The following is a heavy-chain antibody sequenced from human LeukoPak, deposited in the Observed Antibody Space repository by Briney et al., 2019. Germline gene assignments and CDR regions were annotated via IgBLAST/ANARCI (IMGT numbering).Heavy chain of an antibody. J-gene: IGHJ4*02. D-gene: IGHD6-19*01. V-gene: IGHV2-70*11. CDR2: IDWDDDK. CDR1: GISLSTSGMC. CDR3: ARISYSSGWSYYFDY. Sequence: SGPTLVNPTQTLTLTCTFSGISLSTSGMCVSWIRQPPGKALEWLARIDWDDDKYYSTSLKTRLTISKDTSKNQVVLTMTNMDPVDTATYYCARISYSSGWSYYFDYWGQGTLVTVSS.